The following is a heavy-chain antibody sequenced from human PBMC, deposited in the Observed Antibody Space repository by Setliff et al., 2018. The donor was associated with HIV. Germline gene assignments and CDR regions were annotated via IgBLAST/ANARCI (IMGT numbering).Heavy chain of an antibody. CDR1: GGSVSSGSYY. CDR3: AAGLHYYDSTGYPLTFDY. D-gene: IGHD3-22*01. Sequence: SETLSLTCSVSGGSVSSGSYYWGWIRQPPGKGLEWIGTLYFTGSTYYNPSLKSRVTISVDTSKNQFSLKLSSVTAADAAVYYCAAGLHYYDSTGYPLTFDYWGQGALVTVSS. CDR2: LYFTGST. J-gene: IGHJ4*02. V-gene: IGHV4-39*01.